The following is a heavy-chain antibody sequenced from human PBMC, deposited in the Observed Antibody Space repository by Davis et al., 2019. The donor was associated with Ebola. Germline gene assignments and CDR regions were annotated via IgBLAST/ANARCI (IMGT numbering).Heavy chain of an antibody. Sequence: PGGSLRLSCAASGFTFSSYSMNWVRQAPGKGLEWVSSISSSSSYIYYADSVKGRFTISSDNAKNSLYLQMNSLRAEDTAVYYCAIRRDGYNYVGYWGQGNLVTVSS. V-gene: IGHV3-21*01. CDR3: AIRRDGYNYVGY. CDR2: ISSSSSYI. D-gene: IGHD5-24*01. J-gene: IGHJ4*02. CDR1: GFTFSSYS.